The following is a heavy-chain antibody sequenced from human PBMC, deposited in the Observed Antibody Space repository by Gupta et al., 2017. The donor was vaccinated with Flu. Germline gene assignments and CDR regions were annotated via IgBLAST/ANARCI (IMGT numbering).Heavy chain of an antibody. CDR1: GVTLSDGH. CDR2: IGSGGNT. Sequence: VQLVESGGDLVQPGGSLRLSCAAYGVTLSDGHMSWVRQAPGRGLEWLSYIGSGGNTDYAESVRGRFTISRDNAKNTLYLQMNNLRDEDTAVYYCARDFDWAFQHWGQGILVTVSS. J-gene: IGHJ1*01. V-gene: IGHV3-11*06. CDR3: ARDFDWAFQH. D-gene: IGHD3-9*01.